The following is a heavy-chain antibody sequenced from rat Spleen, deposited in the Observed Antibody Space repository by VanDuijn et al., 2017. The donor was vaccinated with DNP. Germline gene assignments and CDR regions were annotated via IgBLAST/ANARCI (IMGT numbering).Heavy chain of an antibody. J-gene: IGHJ3*01. CDR1: GFIFRDYN. V-gene: IGHV5-7*01. D-gene: IGHD1-11*01. CDR3: ATGVYGGYEDWFAH. CDR2: LHSDGSST. Sequence: EVRLVESGGAFVQPGRSLKLSCAASGFIFRDYNMAWVRQAPKKGLEWVTTLHSDGSSTYYRDSVKGRFTVSRDNAKNSQYLQMDSLRSEDTAIYYCATGVYGGYEDWFAHWGQGTLVTVSS.